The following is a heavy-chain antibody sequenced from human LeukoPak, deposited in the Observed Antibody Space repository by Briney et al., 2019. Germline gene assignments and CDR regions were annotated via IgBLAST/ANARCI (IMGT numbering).Heavy chain of an antibody. CDR2: TRYDEDNK. V-gene: IGHV3-30*02. J-gene: IGHJ4*02. D-gene: IGHD6-19*01. CDR3: AKDHSAVAGYFDY. CDR1: GFTFSSYA. Sequence: GGSLRLSCAASGFTFSSYAMRWVRQAPGKGLEWVAFTRYDEDNKYYADSVKGRFTISRDNSKNTLYLQMNSLRAEDTAVYYCAKDHSAVAGYFDYWGQGTLVTVSS.